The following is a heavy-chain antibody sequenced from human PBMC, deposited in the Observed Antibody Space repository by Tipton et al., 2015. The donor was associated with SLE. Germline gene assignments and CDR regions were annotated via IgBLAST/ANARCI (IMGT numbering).Heavy chain of an antibody. D-gene: IGHD3-22*01. J-gene: IGHJ4*02. CDR3: ARDNSLGYYYDSSGWGY. CDR1: GFTFSSYG. Sequence: SLRLSCAASGFTFSSYGMHWVRQASGKGLEWVAVIWYDGSNKYYADSVKGRFTISRDNSKNTRYLQMNSLRAEDTAVYYCARDNSLGYYYDSSGWGYWGQGTLVTVSS. V-gene: IGHV3-33*01. CDR2: IWYDGSNK.